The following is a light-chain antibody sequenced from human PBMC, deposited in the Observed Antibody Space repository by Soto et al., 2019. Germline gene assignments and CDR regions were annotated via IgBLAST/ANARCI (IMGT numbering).Light chain of an antibody. CDR3: AAWDDSLNAVV. V-gene: IGLV1-44*01. CDR1: SSNIGRNT. Sequence: QSVLTQPPSASGTPGQRVTISCSGSSSNIGRNTVNWYQQLPGTAPKVLIYSNNQRPSGVPDRLSGSKSGTSASLAISGLQSEDEADDYCAAWDDSLNAVVFGGGTNLTVL. J-gene: IGLJ2*01. CDR2: SNN.